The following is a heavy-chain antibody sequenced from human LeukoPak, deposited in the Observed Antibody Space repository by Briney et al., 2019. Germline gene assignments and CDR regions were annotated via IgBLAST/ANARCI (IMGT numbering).Heavy chain of an antibody. J-gene: IGHJ4*02. CDR1: GGTFSSYA. CDR3: ARVGLDSSGYYPNPFDY. D-gene: IGHD3-22*01. CDR2: IIPIFGTA. Sequence: GASVKVSCKASGGTFSSYAISWVRQAPGQGLEWMGGIIPIFGTANYAQKFQGRVTITADKFTSTAYMELSSLRSEDTAVYYCARVGLDSSGYYPNPFDYWGQGTLVTVSS. V-gene: IGHV1-69*06.